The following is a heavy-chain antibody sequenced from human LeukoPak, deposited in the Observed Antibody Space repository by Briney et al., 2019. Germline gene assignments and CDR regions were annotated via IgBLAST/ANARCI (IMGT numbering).Heavy chain of an antibody. CDR3: ARFGTISSWYVGYFDT. CDR1: GGSISSSSSY. D-gene: IGHD6-13*01. J-gene: IGHJ5*02. V-gene: IGHV4-39*01. Sequence: SETLSLTCTVSGGSISSSSSYWGWIRQPPGKGLEWIGSMFYSGSIHNNPSLKSRVTISVDTTKNQLSLKVSSVTAADTAVYYCARFGTISSWYVGYFDTWGQGILVTVSS. CDR2: MFYSGSI.